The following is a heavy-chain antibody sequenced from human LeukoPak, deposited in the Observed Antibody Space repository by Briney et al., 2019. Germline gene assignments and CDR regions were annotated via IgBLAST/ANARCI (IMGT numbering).Heavy chain of an antibody. CDR2: IYSSGNT. CDR3: ARGYFGSGTYSNYFDD. CDR1: GDSISSSAYT. V-gene: IGHV4-39*07. J-gene: IGHJ4*02. D-gene: IGHD3-10*01. Sequence: SETLSLTRTVSGDSISSSAYTWGWIRQPPGKGLEWIGAIYSSGNTHYNPSLKSRVTMSVDTSKNQCSLTLSSVTAADTAVYYCARGYFGSGTYSNYFDDWGQGTLVTVSS.